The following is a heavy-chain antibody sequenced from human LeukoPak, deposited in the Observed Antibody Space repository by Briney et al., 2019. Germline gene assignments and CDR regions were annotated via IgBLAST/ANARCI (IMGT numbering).Heavy chain of an antibody. Sequence: SETLSLTCTVSGGSISSYYWSWIRQPPGKGLEWIGYTHPSGNTNYSPSLKSRVTISIDTSRNQFSLKLSSVTAADTAVYYCARKAPKKGWFDPWGQGTLVTVSS. V-gene: IGHV4-4*09. CDR2: THPSGNT. J-gene: IGHJ5*02. CDR1: GGSISSYY. CDR3: ARKAPKKGWFDP.